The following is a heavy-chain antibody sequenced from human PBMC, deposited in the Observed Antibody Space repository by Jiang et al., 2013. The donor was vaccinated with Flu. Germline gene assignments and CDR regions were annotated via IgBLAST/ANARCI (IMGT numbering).Heavy chain of an antibody. J-gene: IGHJ4*02. Sequence: QLVESGAEVKKPGESLKISCKGSGYSFTSYWIGWVRQMPGKGLEWMGIICPGDSDTRYSPSFQGQVTISADKSISTAYLQWSSLKASDTAMYYCARHVRNDYYGSGSPYYFDYWGQGTLVTVSS. D-gene: IGHD3-10*01. CDR3: ARHVRNDYYGSGSPYYFDY. CDR1: GYSFTSYW. V-gene: IGHV5-51*01. CDR2: ICPGDSDT.